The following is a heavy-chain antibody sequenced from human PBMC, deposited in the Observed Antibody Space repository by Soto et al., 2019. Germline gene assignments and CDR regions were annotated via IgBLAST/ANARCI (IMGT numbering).Heavy chain of an antibody. D-gene: IGHD3-10*01. Sequence: PGGSLRLSCAASGFTFSTFWMSWVRQAPGKGLDWVANIKEDGSQRYYVDSVKGRFIISRDNAKNSLDLQMNSLRAEDTAVYYCARTGQPHDAFDIWGQGTMVTVSS. CDR3: ARTGQPHDAFDI. CDR2: IKEDGSQR. V-gene: IGHV3-7*01. J-gene: IGHJ3*02. CDR1: GFTFSTFW.